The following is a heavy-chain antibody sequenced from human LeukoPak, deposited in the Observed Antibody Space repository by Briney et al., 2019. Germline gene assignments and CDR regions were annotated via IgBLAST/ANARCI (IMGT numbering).Heavy chain of an antibody. CDR1: GGTFSSYA. V-gene: IGHV1-69*13. CDR3: ARDLLPSSTSSFRLNWFDP. D-gene: IGHD2-2*01. CDR2: IIPIFGTA. Sequence: GASVKVSCKASGGTFSSYAISWVRQAPGQGLEWMGGIIPIFGTANYAQKFQGRVTITADESTSTAYMELSSLRSEDTAVYYCARDLLPSSTSSFRLNWFDPWGQGTLVTVSS. J-gene: IGHJ5*02.